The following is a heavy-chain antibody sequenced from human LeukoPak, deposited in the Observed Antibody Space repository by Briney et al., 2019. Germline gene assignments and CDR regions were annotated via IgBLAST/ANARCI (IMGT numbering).Heavy chain of an antibody. CDR1: GGSISSGGYY. D-gene: IGHD6-19*01. J-gene: IGHJ3*02. Sequence: SETLSLTCTVSGGSISSGGYYWSWIRQHPGKGLEWIGYIYYSGSTYYNPSLKSRVTISVDTSKNQISLKLSSVTAADTAVYYCASPGGSGDAFDIWGQGTMVTVSS. V-gene: IGHV4-31*03. CDR3: ASPGGSGDAFDI. CDR2: IYYSGST.